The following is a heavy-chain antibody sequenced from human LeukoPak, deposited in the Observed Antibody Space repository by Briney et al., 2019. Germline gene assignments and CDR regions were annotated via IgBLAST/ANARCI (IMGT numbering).Heavy chain of an antibody. CDR2: MNPNSGNT. CDR3: ARAPYSSGWYAYDY. V-gene: IGHV1-8*03. Sequence: GASVKVSCKASGYTFTSYAINWVRQAPGQGLEWMGWMNPNSGNTGYAQKFQGRVTITRNTSLSTAYMEQSSLRSEDTAVYYCARAPYSSGWYAYDYWGQGTLVTVSS. CDR1: GYTFTSYA. D-gene: IGHD6-19*01. J-gene: IGHJ4*02.